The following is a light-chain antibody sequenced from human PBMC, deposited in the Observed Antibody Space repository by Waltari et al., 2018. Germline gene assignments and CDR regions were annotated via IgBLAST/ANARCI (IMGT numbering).Light chain of an antibody. J-gene: IGLJ3*02. V-gene: IGLV6-57*04. CDR2: EDN. CDR1: SGSIASNY. CDR3: QSYDSSNQV. Sequence: NFMLTQPHSVSESPGKTVTISCTRSSGSIASNYVQWYQQRPGSAPPAVISEDNQRPSGVPDRFSGSIDSSSNSASLTISGLKTEDEADYYCQSYDSSNQVFGGGTKLTVL.